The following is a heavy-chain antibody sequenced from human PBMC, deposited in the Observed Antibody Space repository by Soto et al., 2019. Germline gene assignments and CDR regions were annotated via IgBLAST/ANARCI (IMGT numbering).Heavy chain of an antibody. J-gene: IGHJ6*02. CDR2: IYHSGST. V-gene: IGHV4-4*02. CDR3: ARDRWSIVARSGMDV. CDR1: GGSISSSNW. D-gene: IGHD2-15*01. Sequence: SETLSLTCAVSGGSISSSNWWSWVRQPPGKGLEWIGEIYHSGSTNYNPSLKSRVTISVDKSKNQFSLKLSSVTAADTAVYYCARDRWSIVARSGMDVWGQGTTVTVSS.